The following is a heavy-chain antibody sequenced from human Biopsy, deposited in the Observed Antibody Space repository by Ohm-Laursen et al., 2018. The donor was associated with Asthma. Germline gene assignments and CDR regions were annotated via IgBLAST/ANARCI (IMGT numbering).Heavy chain of an antibody. D-gene: IGHD3-22*01. CDR2: IYSGGTS. CDR3: ARGDSSNWSHYYFDY. J-gene: IGHJ4*02. CDR1: GFAVSRDH. Sequence: SLRLSCAASGFAVSRDHMFWVRQAPGKGLEWVSVIYSGGTSHAADSVRGRFTISRDYSKNTLYLQMHSLRAEDTAVYYCARGDSSNWSHYYFDYWGQGTLVTVSS. V-gene: IGHV3-53*01.